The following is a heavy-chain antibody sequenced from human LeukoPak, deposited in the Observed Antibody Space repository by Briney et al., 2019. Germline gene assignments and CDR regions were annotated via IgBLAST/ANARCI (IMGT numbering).Heavy chain of an antibody. CDR1: GFTFSKFA. D-gene: IGHD3-16*01. CDR3: VSVSPAGDF. Sequence: GGPLRLSCAASGFTFSKFAMNWVRQAPGKGLEWVSGISASGSSSYYADSVRGRFSISRDNSNNMLYLQMNSLRAEDTRVYYCVSVSPAGDFWGQGTLVTVSS. CDR2: ISASGSSS. V-gene: IGHV3-23*01. J-gene: IGHJ4*02.